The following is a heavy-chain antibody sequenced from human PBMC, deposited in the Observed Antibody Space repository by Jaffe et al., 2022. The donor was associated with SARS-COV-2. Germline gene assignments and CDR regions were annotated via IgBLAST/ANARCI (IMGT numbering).Heavy chain of an antibody. CDR3: ARAQRGSTMVRGVLGAFDI. Sequence: QVQLVESGGGVVQPGRSLRLSCAASGFTFSSYAMHWVRQAPGKGLEWVAVISYDGSNKYYADSVKGRFTISRDNSKNTLYLQMNSLRAEDTAVYYCARAQRGSTMVRGVLGAFDIWGQGTMVTVSS. CDR2: ISYDGSNK. J-gene: IGHJ3*02. V-gene: IGHV3-30*04. CDR1: GFTFSSYA. D-gene: IGHD3-10*01.